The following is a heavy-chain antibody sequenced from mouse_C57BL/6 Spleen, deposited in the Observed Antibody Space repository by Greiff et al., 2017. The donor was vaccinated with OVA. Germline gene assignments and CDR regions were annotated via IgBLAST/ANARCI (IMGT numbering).Heavy chain of an antibody. V-gene: IGHV1-59*01. J-gene: IGHJ3*01. Sequence: QVQLQQPGAELVRPGTSVKLSCKASGYTFTSYWMHWVKQRPGQGLEWIGVIDPSDSYPTYNQKFKGKATLTVDTSSSTAYMQLSSLTSEDSAVYYCALNYDYDWGAYWGQGTLVTVSA. CDR1: GYTFTSYW. CDR2: IDPSDSYP. D-gene: IGHD2-4*01. CDR3: ALNYDYDWGAY.